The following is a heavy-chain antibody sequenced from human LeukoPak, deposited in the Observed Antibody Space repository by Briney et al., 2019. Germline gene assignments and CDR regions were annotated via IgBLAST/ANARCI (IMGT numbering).Heavy chain of an antibody. D-gene: IGHD3-10*01. Sequence: GGSLRLSCAASGFTFSSYAMSWVRQAPGKGLEWVANIKQDGSEKYYVDSVKGRFTISRDNAKNSLYLQMNSLRAEDTAVYYCYASITMVRGVMFDPWGQGTLVTVSS. CDR1: GFTFSSYA. J-gene: IGHJ5*02. V-gene: IGHV3-7*01. CDR2: IKQDGSEK. CDR3: YASITMVRGVMFDP.